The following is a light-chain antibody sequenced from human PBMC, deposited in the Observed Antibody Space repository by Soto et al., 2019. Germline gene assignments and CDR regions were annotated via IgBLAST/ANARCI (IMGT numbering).Light chain of an antibody. CDR2: FGS. Sequence: QTSRTPTLHLGGPHFLYSGSRSSLLHSNRYNYLDWYLQKPGKAPKLLIYFGSNLESGVPARFSGSGSGTDFTLTISRVQAEDFGIYYCLQAHRNPRTFGQGTKVDIK. CDR1: SSLLHSNRYNY. CDR3: LQAHRNPRT. J-gene: IGKJ1*01. V-gene: IGKV2-28*01.